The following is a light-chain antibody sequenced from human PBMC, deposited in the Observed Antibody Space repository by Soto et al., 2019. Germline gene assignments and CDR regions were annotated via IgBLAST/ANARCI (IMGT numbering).Light chain of an antibody. CDR1: PSISSY. CDR2: TAS. CDR3: QQGYTSPIT. V-gene: IGKV1-39*01. J-gene: IGKJ3*01. Sequence: DIQMTQSPSSLSASVGDRVNITCRASPSISSYLNWYRQKSGKAPELLIHTASSLLSGVPSRFSGSGSGTDFTLTISSLQPEDFATYYCQQGYTSPITFGPGNKVDV.